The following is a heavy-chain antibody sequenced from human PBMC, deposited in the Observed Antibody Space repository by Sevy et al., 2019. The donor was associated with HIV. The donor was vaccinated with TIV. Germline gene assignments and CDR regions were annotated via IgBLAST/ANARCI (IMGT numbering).Heavy chain of an antibody. CDR1: GGSISSYY. J-gene: IGHJ4*02. D-gene: IGHD2-15*01. Sequence: SQTLSLTCAVSGGSISSYYWSWIRQSAGEGLEWIGRIYANGSSNYNPSLNSRVTMSVDTSKNQFSRKLNSVTATDEAVYYCARGPLGYCSGSNCPPPGIEYWGQGTLVTVSS. V-gene: IGHV4-4*07. CDR3: ARGPLGYCSGSNCPPPGIEY. CDR2: IYANGSS.